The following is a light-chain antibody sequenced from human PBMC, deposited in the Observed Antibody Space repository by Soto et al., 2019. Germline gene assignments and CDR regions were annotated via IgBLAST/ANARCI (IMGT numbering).Light chain of an antibody. CDR1: SSNIGAGYD. CDR3: SSYAGSNPHVV. CDR2: GNS. Sequence: QSALTQPPSVSGAPGQRVTISCTGSSSNIGAGYDVHWYQQLPGTAPKLLIYGNSNRPSGVPDRFSGSKSGNTASLTVSGLQAEDEADYYCSSYAGSNPHVVFGGGTKLTVL. V-gene: IGLV1-40*01. J-gene: IGLJ2*01.